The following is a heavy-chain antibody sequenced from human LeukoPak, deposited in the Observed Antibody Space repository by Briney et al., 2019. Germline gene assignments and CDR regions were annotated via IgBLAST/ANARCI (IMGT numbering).Heavy chain of an antibody. CDR1: GYTFTSYY. J-gene: IGHJ4*02. CDR3: ARPYYYDSSGYWD. CDR2: INPNSGGT. Sequence: ASVEVSCKASGYTFTSYYMHWVRQAPGQGLEWMGWINPNSGGTNYAQKFQGRVTMTRDTSISTAYMELSRLRSDDTAVYYCARPYYYDSSGYWDWGQGTLVTVSS. V-gene: IGHV1-2*02. D-gene: IGHD3-22*01.